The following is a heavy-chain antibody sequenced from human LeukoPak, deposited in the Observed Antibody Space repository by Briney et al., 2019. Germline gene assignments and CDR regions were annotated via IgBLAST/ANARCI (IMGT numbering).Heavy chain of an antibody. CDR1: GGSISSYY. Sequence: SETLSLTCTVSGGSISSYYWSWIRQPPGQGLQWIGYINDSGSTNYNPSLKSLVTISVDTSKNQFSLKLSSVTAADTAVYYCAREGGAGAFDIWGQGTMVTVSS. CDR2: INDSGST. J-gene: IGHJ3*02. CDR3: AREGGAGAFDI. D-gene: IGHD3-16*01. V-gene: IGHV4-59*01.